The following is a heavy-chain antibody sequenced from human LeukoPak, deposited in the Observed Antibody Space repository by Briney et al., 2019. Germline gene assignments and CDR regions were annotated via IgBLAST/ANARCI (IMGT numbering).Heavy chain of an antibody. J-gene: IGHJ4*02. CDR2: IRNDGSNN. D-gene: IGHD5-18*01. CDR1: GFTFSNYG. Sequence: GGSLRLSCAASGFTFSNYGMHWVRQAPGKGLEWVAYIRNDGSNNYYEDSVKGRFTISRDNSKNTLYLQINSLRAEDTAMYFCAKDPGYRDFWGQGTLVTVSS. V-gene: IGHV3-30*02. CDR3: AKDPGYRDF.